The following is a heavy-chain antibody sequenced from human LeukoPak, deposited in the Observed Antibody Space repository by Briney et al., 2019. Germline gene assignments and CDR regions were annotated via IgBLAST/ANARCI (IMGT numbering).Heavy chain of an antibody. Sequence: SETLSLTCSVSGVSISDTTYYWGWIRQAPGKGPEWIGCVYHTGSTYYNPSLRSRVTISVDTSKNQFSLKMSSVTAADTALCYCARDRRLASYDYWGQGTLVSVSS. CDR1: GVSISDTTYY. D-gene: IGHD3-3*02. CDR3: ARDRRLASYDY. V-gene: IGHV4-39*07. J-gene: IGHJ4*02. CDR2: VYHTGST.